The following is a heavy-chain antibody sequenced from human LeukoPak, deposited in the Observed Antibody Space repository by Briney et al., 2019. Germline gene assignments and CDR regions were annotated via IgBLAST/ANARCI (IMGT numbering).Heavy chain of an antibody. J-gene: IGHJ5*02. CDR1: GFTFSSYA. Sequence: PGRSLRLSCAASGFTFSSYAMHWVRQAPGKGLGWVAVISYDGSNKYYADSVKGRFTISRDNSKNTLYLQMNSLRAEDTAVYYCARDGYCSSTSCSTPHWFDPWGQGTLVTVSS. CDR2: ISYDGSNK. D-gene: IGHD2-2*03. V-gene: IGHV3-30*01. CDR3: ARDGYCSSTSCSTPHWFDP.